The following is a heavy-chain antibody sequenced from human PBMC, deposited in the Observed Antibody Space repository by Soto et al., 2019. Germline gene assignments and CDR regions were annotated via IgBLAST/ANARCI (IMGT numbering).Heavy chain of an antibody. CDR2: IYPGDSDT. CDR3: ARHGIKVMNYYSLNSYQALDV. Sequence: GESLKISCKASEYSFTNYWIAWVRQAPGKGLELMGIIYPGDSDTRYSPSFQGQVTISADTSITTAYLQWSSLKASDTAVYYCARHGIKVMNYYSLNSYQALDVWGQGTTVTVSS. V-gene: IGHV5-51*01. CDR1: EYSFTNYW. D-gene: IGHD2-21*02. J-gene: IGHJ6*02.